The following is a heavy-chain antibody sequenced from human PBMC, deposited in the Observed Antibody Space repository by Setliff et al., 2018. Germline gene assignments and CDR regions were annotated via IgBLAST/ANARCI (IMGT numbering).Heavy chain of an antibody. Sequence: ASVKVSCKASGYTFTNYGINWVRQAPGQGLEWLAWISAYNGNTNYAQKLQGRVTMTTDTSASTAYMELSSLRSEDTAVYYCARGSPTTVVTHAEYFQHWGQGTLVTVSS. CDR1: GYTFTNYG. CDR3: ARGSPTTVVTHAEYFQH. D-gene: IGHD4-17*01. J-gene: IGHJ1*01. CDR2: ISAYNGNT. V-gene: IGHV1-18*01.